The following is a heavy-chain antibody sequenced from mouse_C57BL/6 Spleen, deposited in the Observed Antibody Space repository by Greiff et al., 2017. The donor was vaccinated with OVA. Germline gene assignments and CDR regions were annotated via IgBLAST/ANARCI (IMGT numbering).Heavy chain of an antibody. Sequence: EVQLQQSGAELVRPGASVKLSCTASGFNIKDDYMHWVKQRPEQGLEWIGWIDPENGDTEYASKFQGKATITADTSSNTAYLQLSSLTSEDTAVYYCTTYGTNDYWGQGTTLTVSS. CDR3: TTYGTNDY. CDR2: IDPENGDT. V-gene: IGHV14-4*01. CDR1: GFNIKDDY. J-gene: IGHJ2*01. D-gene: IGHD2-1*01.